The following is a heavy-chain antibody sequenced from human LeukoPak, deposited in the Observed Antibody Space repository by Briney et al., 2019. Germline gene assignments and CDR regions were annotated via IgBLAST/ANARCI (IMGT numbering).Heavy chain of an antibody. V-gene: IGHV1-8*01. CDR2: LNPNSGNT. CDR3: GRPFRIYGGNSLGY. CDR1: GYTFTSYD. Sequence: ASVTVSFKSSGYTFTSYDINWVRQATGQGLEWMGWLNPNSGNTGNAQKFQGRVIMTTNTYINTAYMELSSMRSEDTAVYYCGRPFRIYGGNSLGYWGQGTLVTLSS. J-gene: IGHJ4*02. D-gene: IGHD4-23*01.